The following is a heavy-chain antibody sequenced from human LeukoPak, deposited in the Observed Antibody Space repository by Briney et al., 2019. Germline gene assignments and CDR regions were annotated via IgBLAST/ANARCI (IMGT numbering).Heavy chain of an antibody. Sequence: GESLKISCKGSGYSFTSYWISWVRQMPGKGLEWMGRIDPSDSYTNYSPSFQGHVTISADKSISTAYLQWSSLEASDTAMYYCARVGWYDYYYGMDVWGKGTTVTVSS. V-gene: IGHV5-10-1*01. D-gene: IGHD6-19*01. CDR2: IDPSDSYT. CDR1: GYSFTSYW. J-gene: IGHJ6*04. CDR3: ARVGWYDYYYGMDV.